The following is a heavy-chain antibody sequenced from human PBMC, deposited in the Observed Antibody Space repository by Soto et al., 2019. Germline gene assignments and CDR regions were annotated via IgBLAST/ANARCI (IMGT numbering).Heavy chain of an antibody. Sequence: EVQLVESGGGLVQPGGSQKLSCAASGFSLSDSVMHWVRQVSGKGLEWVGRITSTADTYATAYTASVKGRFTVSRDDSKNTAYLQMNSLKSEDTAVYYCTGSLSFAFDIWGQGTMVHVSS. CDR1: GFSLSDSV. V-gene: IGHV3-73*01. J-gene: IGHJ3*02. CDR3: TGSLSFAFDI. CDR2: ITSTADTYAT.